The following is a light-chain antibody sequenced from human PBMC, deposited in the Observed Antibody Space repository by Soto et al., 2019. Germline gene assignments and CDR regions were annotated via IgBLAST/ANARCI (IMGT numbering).Light chain of an antibody. J-gene: IGKJ1*01. V-gene: IGKV1-5*01. CDR2: DAS. CDR1: QSISSW. CDR3: QQYNSYWT. Sequence: DIQMTQSPSTLSASVGDRVTITCRASQSISSWLAWYQQKPGKAPKLLIYDASSLESGVPSRFSGSGSGTEFTLTISSLQPDDFATYYCQQYNSYWTFGQATMVEIK.